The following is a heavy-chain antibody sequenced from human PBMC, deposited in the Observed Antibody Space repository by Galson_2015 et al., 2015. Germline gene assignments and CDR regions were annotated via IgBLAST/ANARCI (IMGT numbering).Heavy chain of an antibody. D-gene: IGHD4-23*01. Sequence: ILGTANYAQKFQGRVTITADESTSTAYMEPSSLRSEDTAVYYCARVRRWYPVSYYGMDVWGQGTTVTVSS. J-gene: IGHJ6*02. V-gene: IGHV1-69*11. CDR3: ARVRRWYPVSYYGMDV. CDR2: ILGTA.